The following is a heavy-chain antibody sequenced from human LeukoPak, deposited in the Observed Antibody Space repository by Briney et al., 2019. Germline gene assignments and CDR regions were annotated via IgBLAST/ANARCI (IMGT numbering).Heavy chain of an antibody. CDR1: GLTVSNNY. Sequence: GGSVRLSCAASGLTVSNNYMSWVRQAPGKGLEWVAVIYSGGSTYYADSVKGILTISRDIYKNTLHLQRNSLRAEDTAVYYCARGFRYGSGSYPYSLWGQGTLVTVSS. CDR3: ARGFRYGSGSYPYSL. D-gene: IGHD3-10*01. J-gene: IGHJ4*02. CDR2: IYSGGST. V-gene: IGHV3-66*01.